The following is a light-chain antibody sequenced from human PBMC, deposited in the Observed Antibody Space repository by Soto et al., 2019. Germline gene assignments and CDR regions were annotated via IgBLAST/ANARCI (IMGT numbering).Light chain of an antibody. CDR2: EVS. CDR1: SSDVGGYKY. Sequence: QSVLTQPASVSGSPGQSITISCTGTSSDVGGYKYVSWYQQYPGKAPKLMIYEVSNRPSGVSNRFSGSQSGNTASLTISGLQAEDEADYYCSSYTSRRTFVFGTGTKVTVL. CDR3: SSYTSRRTFV. V-gene: IGLV2-14*01. J-gene: IGLJ1*01.